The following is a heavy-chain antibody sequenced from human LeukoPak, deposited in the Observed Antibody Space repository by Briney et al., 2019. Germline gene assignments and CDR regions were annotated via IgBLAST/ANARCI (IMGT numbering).Heavy chain of an antibody. J-gene: IGHJ4*02. D-gene: IGHD6-13*01. CDR2: IHPNSGGI. CDR3: ARDLEAAAALDY. Sequence: ASVKVSCKTSGYTFTDYYLHWVRQAPGQGLEWMGWIHPNSGGINYAQNFQGRVSMTRDTPISTAYMELSRLRSDDTAVYYCARDLEAAAALDYWGQGTLVTDSS. CDR1: GYTFTDYY. V-gene: IGHV1-2*02.